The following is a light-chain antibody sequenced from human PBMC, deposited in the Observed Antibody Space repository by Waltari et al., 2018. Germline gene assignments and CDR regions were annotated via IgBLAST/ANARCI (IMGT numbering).Light chain of an antibody. J-gene: IGLJ2*01. V-gene: IGLV1-47*01. CDR2: RNK. Sequence: QSILTQPTSASGTPGQRVTISCSGSSPNIGSNSVSWYQEVPGTAPKLLIYRNKQRPSVVPDRFSGSKSGTSASLAISGLRSEDEAHYYCAAWDDSLSGHMVFGGGTKLTVL. CDR1: SPNIGSNS. CDR3: AAWDDSLSGHMV.